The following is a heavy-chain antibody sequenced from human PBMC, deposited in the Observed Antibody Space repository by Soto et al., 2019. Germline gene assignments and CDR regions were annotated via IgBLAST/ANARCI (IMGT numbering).Heavy chain of an antibody. CDR1: GGSINSRSYS. D-gene: IGHD6-19*01. Sequence: SETLSLTCSVSGGSINSRSYSWSWIRQPPGKGLEWIGEINHSGSTNYNQSLKSRVTMSVDTSKNQFSLKLSSVTAADTTVYYCASRHSTGWYFDYWGQGTLVTVSS. V-gene: IGHV4-39*07. CDR2: INHSGST. CDR3: ASRHSTGWYFDY. J-gene: IGHJ4*02.